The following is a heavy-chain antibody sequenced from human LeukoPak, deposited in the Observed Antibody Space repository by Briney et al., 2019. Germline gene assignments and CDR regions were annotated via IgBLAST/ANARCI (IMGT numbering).Heavy chain of an antibody. Sequence: GASVKVSCKASGYTFTSYYMHWVRQAPGQGLEWMGMINPGGGGTSYAQKFQGRVTMTRDTSTSTHYMELSRLTSEDTAVYYCARDRLAASWYALDYWGRGALVTVSS. J-gene: IGHJ4*02. D-gene: IGHD6-13*01. CDR3: ARDRLAASWYALDY. CDR2: INPGGGGT. V-gene: IGHV1-46*01. CDR1: GYTFTSYY.